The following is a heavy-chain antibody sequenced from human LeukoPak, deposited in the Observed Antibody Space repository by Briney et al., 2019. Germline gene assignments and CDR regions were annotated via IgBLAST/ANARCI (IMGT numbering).Heavy chain of an antibody. V-gene: IGHV2-5*02. CDR1: GFSLSTSGVS. D-gene: IGHD6-19*01. Sequence: SGPTLVNPTQTLTLTCTFSGFSLSTSGVSVGWIRQPPGKALEWLALIYWDDDKRYSPSLKTRLTITKDTSKNQVVLTMTNMDPVDTATYYCARRHSSGWYSCFDYWGQGTLVTVSS. CDR3: ARRHSSGWYSCFDY. CDR2: IYWDDDK. J-gene: IGHJ4*02.